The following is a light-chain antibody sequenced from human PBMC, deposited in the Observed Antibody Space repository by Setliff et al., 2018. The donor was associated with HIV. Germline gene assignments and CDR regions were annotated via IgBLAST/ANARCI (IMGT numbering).Light chain of an antibody. CDR3: QSYDSILSGSL. CDR2: GNT. Sequence: QSVLTQPPSASGTPGQRVTMSCSGSSSNIGSNYVYWHQQLPGTAPKLLVYGNTNRPSGVPDRFSGSRSGTSASLAITGLQAEDETDYYCQSYDSILSGSLFGGGTKVTVL. CDR1: SSNIGSNY. J-gene: IGLJ2*01. V-gene: IGLV1-40*01.